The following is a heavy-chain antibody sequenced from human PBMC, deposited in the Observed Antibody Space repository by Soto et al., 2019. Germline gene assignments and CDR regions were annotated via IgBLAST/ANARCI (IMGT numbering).Heavy chain of an antibody. CDR1: GGFTSTNNW. J-gene: IGHJ4*02. V-gene: IGHV4-4*02. CDR3: ARSPPSSYYGGSGTFDY. Sequence: QLQLQESGPGLVRPSGTLSLTCAVSGGFTSTNNWWSLVRQPPGKGLEWIGDAYHSGSTEYNPSLKSRVRISVDKAKNQISLKLTSATAADTAVYYCARSPPSSYYGGSGTFDYWGQGTLVTVSS. CDR2: AYHSGST. D-gene: IGHD3-10*01.